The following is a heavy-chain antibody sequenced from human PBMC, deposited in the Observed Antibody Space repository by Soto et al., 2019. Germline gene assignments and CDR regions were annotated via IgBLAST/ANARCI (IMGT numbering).Heavy chain of an antibody. D-gene: IGHD2-15*01. V-gene: IGHV3-11*04. J-gene: IGHJ4*02. CDR3: ARDGYCSGGSCYSVPVFDY. CDR1: GFIFRDWF. CDR2: ISRDSGRAT. Sequence: GGSQILSCAASGFIFRDWFMSWIRQAPGKGLEWISYISRDSGRATRYADSVKGRFTISRDNSKNTLYLQMNSLRAEDTAVYYCARDGYCSGGSCYSVPVFDYWGQGTLVTVSS.